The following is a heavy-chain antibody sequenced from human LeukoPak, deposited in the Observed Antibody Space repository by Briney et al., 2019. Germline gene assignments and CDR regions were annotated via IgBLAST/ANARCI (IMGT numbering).Heavy chain of an antibody. V-gene: IGHV4-34*01. CDR1: GGSFSGYY. D-gene: IGHD2-2*01. J-gene: IGHJ6*03. Sequence: PSENLSLNCAVYGGSFSGYYWSWIRQPPGKGLEWIGEINHSGSTNYNPSLKSRVTISVDTSKNQFSLKLSSVTAADTAVYYCARDHGYYAPYYMDVWGKGTTVTVSS. CDR2: INHSGST. CDR3: ARDHGYYAPYYMDV.